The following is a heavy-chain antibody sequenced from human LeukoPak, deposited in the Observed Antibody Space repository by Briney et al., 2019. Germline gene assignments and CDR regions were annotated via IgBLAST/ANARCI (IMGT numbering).Heavy chain of an antibody. CDR2: ISWNSGSI. Sequence: PGGSLRLSCAASGFTFDDYAMHWVRQAPGKGLEWVSGISWNSGSIGYADSVEGRFTISRDNAKNSLYLQMNSLRAEDTALYYCAKAQTAMVTGSYFDYWGQGTLVTVSS. CDR3: AKAQTAMVTGSYFDY. D-gene: IGHD5-18*01. J-gene: IGHJ4*02. V-gene: IGHV3-9*01. CDR1: GFTFDDYA.